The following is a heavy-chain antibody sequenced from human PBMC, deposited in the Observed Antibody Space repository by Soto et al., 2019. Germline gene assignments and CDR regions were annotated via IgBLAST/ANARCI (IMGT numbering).Heavy chain of an antibody. Sequence: SETLSLSCPVCGVYISSYYLSWIRKPAGKGLEWIGRIYTSGSTNYNPSLKSRVTMSVDTSKNQFSLKLSSVTAADTAVYYCARDSTEYLWWFDPWGQGTLVPVSS. CDR1: GVYISSYY. J-gene: IGHJ5*02. CDR3: ARDSTEYLWWFDP. D-gene: IGHD3-16*01. V-gene: IGHV4-4*07. CDR2: IYTSGST.